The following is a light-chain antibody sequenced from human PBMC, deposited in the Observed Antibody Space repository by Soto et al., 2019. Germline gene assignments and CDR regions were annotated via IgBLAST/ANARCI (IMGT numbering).Light chain of an antibody. CDR3: QQYNGYWT. J-gene: IGKJ1*01. CDR1: QSISDS. Sequence: DIQMTQSPSTLSASVGDRVTITCRASQSISDSLAWYQQKPGKAPKLLIYEASSLKSGVPSRFSGSRSGTEYTLTISSLPPDDFATYYCQQYNGYWTFGQGTKVEIK. CDR2: EAS. V-gene: IGKV1-5*03.